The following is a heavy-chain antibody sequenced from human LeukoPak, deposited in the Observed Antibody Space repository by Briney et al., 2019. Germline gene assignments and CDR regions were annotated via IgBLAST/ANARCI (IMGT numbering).Heavy chain of an antibody. J-gene: IGHJ4*02. CDR2: IRQDGGDK. CDR1: GFTFSNYW. D-gene: IGHD2-21*02. Sequence: GGSLRLSCEASGFTFSNYWMTWVRQAPGKGLEWVANIRQDGGDKNYIDSVKGRFTISRDNAKNSLYLQMNSLRDEDTAVYYCARIGDWSGWGQGTLVTVSS. CDR3: ARIGDWSG. V-gene: IGHV3-7*02.